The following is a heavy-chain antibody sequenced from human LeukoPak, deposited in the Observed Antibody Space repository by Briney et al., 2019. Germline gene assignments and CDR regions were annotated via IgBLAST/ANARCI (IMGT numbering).Heavy chain of an antibody. J-gene: IGHJ4*02. CDR3: ARDEGYCSGGSCYHPYYFDY. D-gene: IGHD2-15*01. CDR1: GYTFTSYG. CDR2: ISAYNGNT. Sequence: GASVKVSCKASGYTFTSYGISWVRQAPGQGLGWMGWISAYNGNTNYAQKLQGRVTMTTDTSTSTAYMELRSLRSDDTAVYYCARDEGYCSGGSCYHPYYFDYWGQGTLVTVSS. V-gene: IGHV1-18*01.